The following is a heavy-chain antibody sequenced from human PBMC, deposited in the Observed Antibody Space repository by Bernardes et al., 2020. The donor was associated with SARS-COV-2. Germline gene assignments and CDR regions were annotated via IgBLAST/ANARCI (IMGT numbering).Heavy chain of an antibody. J-gene: IGHJ3*02. CDR1: GNTFTSYA. V-gene: IGHV1-69*13. D-gene: IGHD1-26*01. CDR2: IIPLFGTT. CDR3: ARSGTYPDAFDI. Sequence: SVKVSCKTSGNTFTSYAVIWVRQAPGQGLECMGGIIPLFGTTNYAQNFQGRVTIAADESTSTVYMELSSLRSEDTAMYYCARSGTYPDAFDIWGQGTMVTV.